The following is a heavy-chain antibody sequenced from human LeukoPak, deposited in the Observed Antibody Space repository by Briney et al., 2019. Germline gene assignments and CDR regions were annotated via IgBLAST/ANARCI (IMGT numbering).Heavy chain of an antibody. Sequence: SETLSLTCTVSGGSISSYYWSWIRQPPGKGLEWIGYIYSSGSTNYNPSLKSRVTISVDTSKNQFSLKLSSVTAADTAVYYCARGMQRGDIVVVPAAMGFGAFDIWGQGTMVTVSS. V-gene: IGHV4-59*01. J-gene: IGHJ3*02. CDR2: IYSSGST. CDR3: ARGMQRGDIVVVPAAMGFGAFDI. CDR1: GGSISSYY. D-gene: IGHD2-2*01.